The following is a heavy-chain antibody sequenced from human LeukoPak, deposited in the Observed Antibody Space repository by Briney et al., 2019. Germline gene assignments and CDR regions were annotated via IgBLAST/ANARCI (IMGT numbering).Heavy chain of an antibody. CDR1: GYTFTSYA. CDR2: INTNTGNP. CDR3: ARAELGATRRGFDY. Sequence: EASVKVSCKASGYTFTSYAMNWVRQAPGRGLEGMGWINTNTGNPTYAQGFTGRFVFSLDTSVSTAYLQISSLKAEDTAVYYCARAELGATRRGFDYWGQGTLVTVSS. D-gene: IGHD1-26*01. V-gene: IGHV7-4-1*02. J-gene: IGHJ4*02.